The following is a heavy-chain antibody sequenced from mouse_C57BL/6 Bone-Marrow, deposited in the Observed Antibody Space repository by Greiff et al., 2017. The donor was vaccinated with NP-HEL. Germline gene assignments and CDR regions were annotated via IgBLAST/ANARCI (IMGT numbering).Heavy chain of an antibody. Sequence: DVQLQESVAELVRPGASVKLSCTASGFNIKNTYMHWVKQRPEQGLEWIGRIDPANGSTKYAAKFQGKATLTADKSSSTAYLQLSSLTSEDTAIYYCAALLWKLWAWFADWGQGTLVTVSA. CDR2: IDPANGST. J-gene: IGHJ3*01. CDR1: GFNIKNTY. V-gene: IGHV14-3*01. D-gene: IGHD2-1*01. CDR3: AALLWKLWAWFAD.